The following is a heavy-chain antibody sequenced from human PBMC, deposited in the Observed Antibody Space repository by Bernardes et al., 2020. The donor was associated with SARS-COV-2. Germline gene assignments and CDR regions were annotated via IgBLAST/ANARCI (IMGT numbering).Heavy chain of an antibody. Sequence: GGSLRLSCAASGFTFSTYSMNWVRQAPGKGLEWVSYITGSSSTIYYADSVKGRFTISRDNAKNSLYLQMDSLKAEDTAVYYCASALWSGSSFDYWGQGTLVTVSS. J-gene: IGHJ4*02. CDR1: GFTFSTYS. CDR2: ITGSSSTI. V-gene: IGHV3-48*04. D-gene: IGHD3-3*01. CDR3: ASALWSGSSFDY.